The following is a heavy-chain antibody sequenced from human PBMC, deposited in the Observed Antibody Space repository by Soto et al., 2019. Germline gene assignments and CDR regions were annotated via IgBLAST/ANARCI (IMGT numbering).Heavy chain of an antibody. CDR1: GGSISSYY. CDR3: ARDADGDYSRALGV. D-gene: IGHD4-17*01. J-gene: IGHJ4*02. CDR2: INYSGST. V-gene: IGHV4-59*01. Sequence: QVQLQESGPGLVKPSETLSLTCTVSGGSISSYYWSWIRQPPGKGLEWIGYINYSGSTNYNPSLKSRVTISIDTSKNQFSLKLSSVTAADTAVYFCARDADGDYSRALGVWGQGTLVTVSS.